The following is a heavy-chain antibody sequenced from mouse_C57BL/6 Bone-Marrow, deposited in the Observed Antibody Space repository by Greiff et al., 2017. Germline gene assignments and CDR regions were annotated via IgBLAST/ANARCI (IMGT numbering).Heavy chain of an antibody. CDR3: ARRDYPFFDY. CDR2: ISSGSSTI. J-gene: IGHJ2*01. CDR1: GFTFSDYG. Sequence: EVQVVESGGGLVKPGGSLKLSCAASGFTFSDYGMHWVRQAPEKGLEWVAYISSGSSTIYYADTVKGRFTISRDNATNTLFLQMTSLRSEDTAMYYCARRDYPFFDYWGQGTTLTVSS. V-gene: IGHV5-17*01. D-gene: IGHD2-4*01.